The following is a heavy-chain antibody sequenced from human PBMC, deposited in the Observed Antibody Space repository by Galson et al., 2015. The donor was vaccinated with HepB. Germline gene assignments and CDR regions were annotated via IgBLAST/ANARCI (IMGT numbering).Heavy chain of an antibody. J-gene: IGHJ4*02. V-gene: IGHV4-30-4*01. Sequence: LSLTCTVSGGSISSGDYYWSWIRQPPGRGLEWIGYIYYSGSTYYNPSLKSRVTISVDTSKNQFSLKLSSVTAADTAVYYCARGDFWSGYDYWGQGTLVTVSS. D-gene: IGHD3-3*01. CDR3: ARGDFWSGYDY. CDR2: IYYSGST. CDR1: GGSISSGDYY.